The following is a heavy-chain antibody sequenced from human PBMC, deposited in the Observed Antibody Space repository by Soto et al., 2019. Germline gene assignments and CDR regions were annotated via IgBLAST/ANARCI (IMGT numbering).Heavy chain of an antibody. CDR1: GFTFSSYS. CDR3: AKKVNSGSGSQFFDY. D-gene: IGHD3-10*01. J-gene: IGHJ4*02. Sequence: EVQLLESGGGLVQPGGSLRLSCAASGFTFSSYSMSWVRQAPGKGLEWVSGFRSGGDDETTYYADAVRGRFTISRDNSKSTLFLQMNSLRAEDTAIYYCAKKVNSGSGSQFFDYWGQGTLVTVSS. CDR2: FRSGGDDETT. V-gene: IGHV3-23*01.